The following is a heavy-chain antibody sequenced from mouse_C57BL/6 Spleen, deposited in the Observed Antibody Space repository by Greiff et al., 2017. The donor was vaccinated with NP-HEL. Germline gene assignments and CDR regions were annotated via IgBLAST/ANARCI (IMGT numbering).Heavy chain of an antibody. J-gene: IGHJ3*01. CDR1: GFNIKDDY. CDR3: TTWGTGTLGAWFAY. CDR2: IDPENGDT. D-gene: IGHD4-1*01. V-gene: IGHV14-4*01. Sequence: VQLQQSGAELVRPGASVKLSCTASGFNIKDDYMHWVKQRPEPGLEWIGWIDPENGDTEYASKFQGKATITADTSSNTAYLQLSSLTAEDTAVYYCTTWGTGTLGAWFAYWGQGTLVTVSA.